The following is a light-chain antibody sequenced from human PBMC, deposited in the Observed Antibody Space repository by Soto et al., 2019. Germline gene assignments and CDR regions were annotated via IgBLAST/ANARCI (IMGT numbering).Light chain of an antibody. V-gene: IGLV1-44*01. CDR2: RTD. CDR3: ASWDDMLRGPV. CDR1: RSNIGSNT. J-gene: IGLJ2*01. Sequence: QSALTQPPSASGAPGQRVTISCSGSRSNIGSNTVHWYQQFPGTAPKLLVYRTDHRPSGVPDRFSGYKSGTSASLAISGLQSEDESYYSCASWDDMLRGPVLGGGTKVTVL.